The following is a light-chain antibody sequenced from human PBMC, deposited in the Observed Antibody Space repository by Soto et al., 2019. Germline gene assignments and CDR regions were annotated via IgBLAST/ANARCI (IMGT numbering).Light chain of an antibody. V-gene: IGKV3-15*01. CDR3: PQYNNWPLT. J-gene: IGKJ4*01. Sequence: EIVMTQSPATLSVSPGERATLSCRASQTVNNNLAWYQQKPGQAPRLLIYGASARATGIPARFSGSGSGTEFTLPLSRLQSEDFAVYYCPQYNNWPLTFGGGTKVEIK. CDR2: GAS. CDR1: QTVNNN.